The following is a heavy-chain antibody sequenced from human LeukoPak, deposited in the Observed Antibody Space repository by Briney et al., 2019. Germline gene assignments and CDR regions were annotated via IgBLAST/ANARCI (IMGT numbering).Heavy chain of an antibody. CDR2: INPNSGGT. CDR1: GYIFTDYY. V-gene: IGHV1-2*06. J-gene: IGHJ4*02. D-gene: IGHD2-21*01. Sequence: AAVQVSCKPCGYIFTDYYMHWVRQAPGPELGWMGRINPNSGGTDYAQKFQGRVTMTRVTSISTAYMELSRLRSDDTAVYYCARELEVVVGDYWGQGTLVTVSS. CDR3: ARELEVVVGDY.